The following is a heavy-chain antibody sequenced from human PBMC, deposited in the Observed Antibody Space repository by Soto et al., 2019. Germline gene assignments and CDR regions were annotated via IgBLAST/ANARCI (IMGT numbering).Heavy chain of an antibody. D-gene: IGHD3-9*01. V-gene: IGHV3-15*07. CDR1: GFTFSNAW. CDR2: IKSKTDGGTT. CDR3: TTEITRYFDWLFRPNWFDP. J-gene: IGHJ5*02. Sequence: SCAASGFTFSNAWMNWVRQAPGKGLEWVGRIKSKTDGGTTDYAAPVKGRFTISRDDSKNTLYLQMNSLKTEDTAVYYCTTEITRYFDWLFRPNWFDPWGQGTLVTVPQ.